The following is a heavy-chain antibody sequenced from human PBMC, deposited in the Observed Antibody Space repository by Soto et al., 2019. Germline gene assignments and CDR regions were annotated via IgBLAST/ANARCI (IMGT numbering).Heavy chain of an antibody. J-gene: IGHJ4*02. CDR1: GGSISSGGYS. Sequence: SETLSLTCAVSGGSISSGGYSWSWIRQPPGKGLEWIGYIYHSGSTYYNPSLKTRVTISVDRSKNQFSLKLSSVTAADTAVYYCASSSIAARPIDYWGQGTLVTVSS. D-gene: IGHD6-6*01. CDR3: ASSSIAARPIDY. V-gene: IGHV4-30-2*01. CDR2: IYHSGST.